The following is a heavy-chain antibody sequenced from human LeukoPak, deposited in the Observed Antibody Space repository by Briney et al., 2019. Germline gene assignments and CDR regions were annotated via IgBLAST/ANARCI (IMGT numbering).Heavy chain of an antibody. Sequence: SETLSLTCAVYGGSFSGYYWSWIRQPPGKGLEWIGEINHSGSTNYNPSLKSRVTISVDTSKNRFSLKLSSVTAADTAVYYCARLRFLERLGNQQPAFDIWGQGTMVTVSS. D-gene: IGHD3-3*01. CDR3: ARLRFLERLGNQQPAFDI. CDR2: INHSGST. V-gene: IGHV4-34*01. J-gene: IGHJ3*02. CDR1: GGSFSGYY.